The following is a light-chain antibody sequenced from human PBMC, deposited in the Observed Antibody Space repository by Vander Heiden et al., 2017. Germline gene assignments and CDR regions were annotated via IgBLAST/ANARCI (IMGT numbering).Light chain of an antibody. CDR1: SNNVGNQG. Sequence: QAGLTQPPSVSKGLRQTATPTCTGNSNNVGNQGAAWLQQHQGHPPKPLSYRNNNRPSGISGRFSASRSGNAASLTITGLQPEEEADYYCSAWDSSLSDVFGSGTKVTVL. CDR2: RNN. J-gene: IGLJ6*01. CDR3: SAWDSSLSDV. V-gene: IGLV10-54*04.